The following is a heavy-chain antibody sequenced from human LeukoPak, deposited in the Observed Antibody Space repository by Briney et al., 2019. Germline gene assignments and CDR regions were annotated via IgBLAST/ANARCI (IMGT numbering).Heavy chain of an antibody. CDR2: ISYDGSKE. D-gene: IGHD3-16*01. CDR1: GFTFGSSDG. Sequence: PGGSLRLSCVASGFTFGSSDGIHWVRQAPGKGLEWVAVISYDGSKEHYGDSVKGRFSISRDNSKNTLYLQMNSLRAEDTAVYYCAKEYDSLYYFDYWGQGTLVTVSS. CDR3: AKEYDSLYYFDY. J-gene: IGHJ4*02. V-gene: IGHV3-30*18.